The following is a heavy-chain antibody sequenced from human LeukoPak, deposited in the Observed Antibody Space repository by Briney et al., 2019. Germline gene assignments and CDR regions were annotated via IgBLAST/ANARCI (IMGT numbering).Heavy chain of an antibody. V-gene: IGHV1-18*04. Sequence: ASVKVSFKASGYTFISHGITWVRQAPGQGLELMGWISAYNRDTKYGQKFQGRVTMTTDTSTNTAYMELRSLKSDDTAVYYCARIGAVAAQGAFDYWGQGTLVTVSS. CDR1: GYTFISHG. J-gene: IGHJ4*02. CDR3: ARIGAVAAQGAFDY. D-gene: IGHD6-19*01. CDR2: ISAYNRDT.